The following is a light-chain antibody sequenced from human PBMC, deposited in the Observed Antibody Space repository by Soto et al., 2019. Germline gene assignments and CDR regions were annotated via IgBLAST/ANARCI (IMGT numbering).Light chain of an antibody. V-gene: IGLV2-14*01. CDR3: SSYTSARSLFV. Sequence: QSALTQPASVSGSPGQAITISCTGTSSDVGGYNYVSWYQQHPGKAPKLIIYEVTNRPSGLSNRFSGSKSGNTASLTISGLQGEDEADYYCSSYTSARSLFVFGTVTKVTVL. CDR1: SSDVGGYNY. J-gene: IGLJ1*01. CDR2: EVT.